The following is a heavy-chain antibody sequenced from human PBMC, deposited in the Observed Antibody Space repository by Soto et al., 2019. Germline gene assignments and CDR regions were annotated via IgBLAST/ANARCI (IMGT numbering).Heavy chain of an antibody. CDR3: ARSPRSSPYFDY. CDR2: IYPGDHET. V-gene: IGHV5-51*01. J-gene: IGHJ4*02. D-gene: IGHD6-13*01. Sequence: RGESLKISCKGSGYSFTSYWISWVRQMPGKGLEWMGIIYPGDHETRYSPSFHGKVTISADRSINTAYLQWNSLKASDTAFYFCARSPRSSPYFDYWGQGALVTVSS. CDR1: GYSFTSYW.